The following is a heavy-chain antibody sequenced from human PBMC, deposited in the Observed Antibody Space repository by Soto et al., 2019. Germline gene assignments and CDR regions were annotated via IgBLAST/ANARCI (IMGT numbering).Heavy chain of an antibody. J-gene: IGHJ6*04. V-gene: IGHV3-23*01. D-gene: IGHD6-19*01. Sequence: GGSLRLSCAASGFTFSSYAMSWVRQAPGKGLEWVSAISGSGGSTYYADSVKGRFTISRDNSKNTLYLQMNSLRAEDTAVYYCAKEVAVAGKDDYYGMDVWGKGTTVTVSS. CDR3: AKEVAVAGKDDYYGMDV. CDR1: GFTFSSYA. CDR2: ISGSGGST.